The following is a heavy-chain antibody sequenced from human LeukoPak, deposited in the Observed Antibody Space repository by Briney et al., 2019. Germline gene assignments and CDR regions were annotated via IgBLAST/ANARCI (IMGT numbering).Heavy chain of an antibody. CDR2: MNPSSGYT. J-gene: IGHJ2*01. V-gene: IGHV1-8*01. D-gene: IGHD1-14*01. CDR3: ARISDHNWYFDL. Sequence: ASVKVSCKASGYPFTTYDINWVRKTTGQGLEWMGWMNPSSGYTGYSQKFQGRVTMTRNTSITTAYMELSSLRSEDTAVYYCARISDHNWYFDLWGRGTLVTVSS. CDR1: GYPFTTYD.